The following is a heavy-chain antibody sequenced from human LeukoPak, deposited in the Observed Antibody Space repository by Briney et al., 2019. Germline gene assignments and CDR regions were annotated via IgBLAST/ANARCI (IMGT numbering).Heavy chain of an antibody. CDR2: IIPIFGTA. D-gene: IGHD3-22*01. Sequence: ASVKVSCKASGGTFSSYAINWVRQAPGQGLEWMGGIIPIFGTANYAQKFQGRVTITADESTSTAYMELSSLRSEDTAVYYCARDGYYYDSSGYYYFDYWGQGTLVTVSS. CDR1: GGTFSSYA. CDR3: ARDGYYYDSSGYYYFDY. J-gene: IGHJ4*02. V-gene: IGHV1-69*13.